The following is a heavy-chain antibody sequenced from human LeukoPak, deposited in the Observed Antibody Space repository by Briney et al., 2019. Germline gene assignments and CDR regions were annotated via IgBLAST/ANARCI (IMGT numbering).Heavy chain of an antibody. J-gene: IGHJ3*02. CDR3: ARGCSSTSCYNHDAFDI. Sequence: ASVKVSCKASGYTFTSYGISWVRQAPGQGLEWMGWISAYNGNTNYAQKLQGRVTMTTDTSTSTAYMELRSLRFDDTAVYYCARGCSSTSCYNHDAFDIWGQGTMVTVSS. CDR1: GYTFTSYG. CDR2: ISAYNGNT. D-gene: IGHD2-2*02. V-gene: IGHV1-18*01.